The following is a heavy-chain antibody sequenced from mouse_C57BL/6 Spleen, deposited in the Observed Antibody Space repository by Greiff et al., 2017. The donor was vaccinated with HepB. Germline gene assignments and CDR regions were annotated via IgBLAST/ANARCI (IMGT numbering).Heavy chain of an antibody. D-gene: IGHD1-1*01. CDR1: GFTFSSYA. CDR2: ISDGGSYT. J-gene: IGHJ4*01. Sequence: EVQLVESGGGLVKPGGSLKLSCAASGFTFSSYAMSWVRQTPEKRLEWVATISDGGSYTYYPDNVKGRFTISRDNAKNNLYLQMSHLKSEDTAMYYCARDTSSTYAMDYWGQGTSVTVSS. CDR3: ARDTSSTYAMDY. V-gene: IGHV5-4*01.